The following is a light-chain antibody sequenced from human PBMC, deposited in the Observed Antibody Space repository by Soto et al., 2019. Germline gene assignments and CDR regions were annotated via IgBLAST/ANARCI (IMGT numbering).Light chain of an antibody. Sequence: DIQMTQSPSSLSASVGDRVTITCRASQSITYWLAWYQQKPGRAPTLLIYDVFNLQSGVPSRFSGSGSGTEFTLTISSLQPDDSATYYCQQYHSFSFTFGQGTKLEIK. CDR1: QSITYW. CDR2: DVF. CDR3: QQYHSFSFT. J-gene: IGKJ2*01. V-gene: IGKV1-5*01.